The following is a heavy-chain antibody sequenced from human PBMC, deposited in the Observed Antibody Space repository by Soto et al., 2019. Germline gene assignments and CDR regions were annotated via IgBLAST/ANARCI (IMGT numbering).Heavy chain of an antibody. V-gene: IGHV6-1*01. J-gene: IGHJ4*02. CDR3: ARGSYYSGWV. D-gene: IGHD6-19*01. CDR2: PYYRAKWYS. CDR1: GDSVSVTIAC. Sequence: PSQTLSVTCAISGDSVSVTIACWSWIRQSPSRGLEWLVRPYYRAKWYSDYAVCVKSRITINPDTSTNQFSLQLTSVTPEDTAVYYCARGSYYSGWVWGQGTLVTVSS.